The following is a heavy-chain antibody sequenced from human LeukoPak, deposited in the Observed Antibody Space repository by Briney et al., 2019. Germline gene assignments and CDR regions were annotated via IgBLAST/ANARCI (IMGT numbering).Heavy chain of an antibody. Sequence: GGSLRLSCAASGFTFSSYEMNWVRQTPGKGLEWLSYISSSGGTIYYADSVKGRFTISRDNAKSSLYLQMNGLRAEDTAVYYCAKEGGHFDPYFDYWGQGTLVTVSS. CDR2: ISSSGGTI. V-gene: IGHV3-48*03. CDR3: AKEGGHFDPYFDY. J-gene: IGHJ4*02. CDR1: GFTFSSYE. D-gene: IGHD3-9*01.